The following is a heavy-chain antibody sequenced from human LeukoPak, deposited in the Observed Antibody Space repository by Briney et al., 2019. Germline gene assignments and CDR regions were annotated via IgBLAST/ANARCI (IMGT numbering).Heavy chain of an antibody. CDR2: MSPNSGNT. V-gene: IGHV1-8*02. D-gene: IGHD1-14*01. CDR1: GYTFTTYD. Sequence: ASVKVSCKPSGYTFTTYDINWVRQATGQGLEWMGWMSPNSGNTGYAQKFQGRVTLTRTTSISTAYMELSSLRSEDTAVYYCARRQHNPLDYWGQGTLVTVSS. J-gene: IGHJ4*02. CDR3: ARRQHNPLDY.